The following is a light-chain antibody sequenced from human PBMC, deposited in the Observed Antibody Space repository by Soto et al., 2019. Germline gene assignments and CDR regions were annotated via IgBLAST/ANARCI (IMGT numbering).Light chain of an antibody. J-gene: IGLJ3*02. V-gene: IGLV2-14*01. CDR3: SSYTTRSTLV. Sequence: QSALTQPASVSGSPGQSITISCTGTSSDVGGYNYVSWYQQYPGKAPKLMISEVSNRPSGVSNRFSGSKSGNTASLTISGLQAEDEADYYCSSYTTRSTLVFGGGTKLTVL. CDR1: SSDVGGYNY. CDR2: EVS.